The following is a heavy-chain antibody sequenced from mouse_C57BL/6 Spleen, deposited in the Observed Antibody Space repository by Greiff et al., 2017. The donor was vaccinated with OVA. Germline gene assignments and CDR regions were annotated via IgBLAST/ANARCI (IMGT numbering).Heavy chain of an antibody. CDR2: IDPSDSYT. J-gene: IGHJ1*03. CDR3: ARRGDV. Sequence: QVQLQQPGAELVKPGASVKLSCKASGYTFTSYWMQWVKQRPGQGLEWIGEIDPSDSYTNYNQKLKGKATLTVDTSSSTAYMQLSSLTSEDSAVYYCARRGDVWGTGTTVTVSS. CDR1: GYTFTSYW. V-gene: IGHV1-50*01.